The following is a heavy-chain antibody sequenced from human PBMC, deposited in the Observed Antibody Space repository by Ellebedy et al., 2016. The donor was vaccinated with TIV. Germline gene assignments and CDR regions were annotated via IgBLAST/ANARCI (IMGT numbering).Heavy chain of an antibody. Sequence: MPSETLSLTCSVSGGSVSSTRYYWAWIRQPSGKGLEWIGSIYHSGNTYYNPSLKSRVTISVDTSKNQFSLKLNSVTAADTAVYYCARRGPTGGSGTYDYWGPGTLVTVSS. J-gene: IGHJ4*02. CDR1: GGSVSSTRYY. D-gene: IGHD3-10*01. V-gene: IGHV4-39*01. CDR2: IYHSGNT. CDR3: ARRGPTGGSGTYDY.